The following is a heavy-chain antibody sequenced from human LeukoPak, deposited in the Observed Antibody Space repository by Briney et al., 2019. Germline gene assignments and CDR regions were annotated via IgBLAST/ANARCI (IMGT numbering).Heavy chain of an antibody. CDR2: ISASGTNT. CDR1: GFTFTSYA. CDR3: AKDVRVGGGGMDV. Sequence: PGGSLRLSCAASGFTFTSYAMSWVRQAPGKGLEWVSLISASGTNTYYADSVKGRFTISRDSSKHTLSLQMNSLRAEDTAVYYCAKDVRVGGGGMDVWGQGAPVTVSS. V-gene: IGHV3-23*01. D-gene: IGHD1-26*01. J-gene: IGHJ6*02.